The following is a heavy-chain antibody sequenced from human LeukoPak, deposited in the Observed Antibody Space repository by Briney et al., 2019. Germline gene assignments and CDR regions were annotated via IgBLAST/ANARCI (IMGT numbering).Heavy chain of an antibody. Sequence: GGSLRLSCEASGFTFGDYWMHWVRQGPGKGLEWVSAISGSGGSTYYADSVKGRFTISRDNSKNTLYLQMNSLRAEDRAVYYCAKFSGRNADFDYWGQGTLVTVSS. J-gene: IGHJ4*02. CDR1: GFTFGDYW. CDR2: ISGSGGST. CDR3: AKFSGRNADFDY. D-gene: IGHD1-1*01. V-gene: IGHV3-23*01.